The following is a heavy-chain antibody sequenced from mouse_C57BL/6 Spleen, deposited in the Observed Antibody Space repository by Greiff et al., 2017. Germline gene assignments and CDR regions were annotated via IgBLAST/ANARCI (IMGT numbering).Heavy chain of an antibody. V-gene: IGHV5-12*01. CDR2: ISNGGGST. D-gene: IGHD4-1*01. J-gene: IGHJ2*01. CDR1: GFTFSDYY. CDR3: ARQGTGPYFDY. Sequence: EVKVEESGGGLVQPGGSLKLSCAASGFTFSDYYMYWVRQTPEKRLEWVAYISNGGGSTYYPDTVKGRFTISRDNAKNTLYLQMSRLKSEDTAMYYCARQGTGPYFDYWGQGTTLTVSS.